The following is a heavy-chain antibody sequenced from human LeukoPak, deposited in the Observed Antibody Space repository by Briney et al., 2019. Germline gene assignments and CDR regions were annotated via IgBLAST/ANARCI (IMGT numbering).Heavy chain of an antibody. CDR3: ARHSSGWYYFDY. Sequence: SETLSLTCTVSGGSISSSNYYWGWIRQPPEKGLEWIGSIYYSGSTYYNPSLKSRVTISVDTSKNQFSLKLSSVTAADTAVYYCARHSSGWYYFDYWGQGTLVTVSS. CDR1: GGSISSSNYY. D-gene: IGHD6-19*01. CDR2: IYYSGST. J-gene: IGHJ4*02. V-gene: IGHV4-39*01.